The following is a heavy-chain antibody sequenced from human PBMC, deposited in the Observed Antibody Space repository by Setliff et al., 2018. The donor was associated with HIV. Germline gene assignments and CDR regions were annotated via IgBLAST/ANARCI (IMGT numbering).Heavy chain of an antibody. V-gene: IGHV3-74*01. CDR3: ARESGSYLSFFDY. J-gene: IGHJ4*02. Sequence: GGSLRLSCAASGFTFSDSNMNWVRQTPGKGLVWVSRINSEGSSTRYADSVKGRFTISRDNAKNTLYLEMNSLRAEDTAVYYCARESGSYLSFFDYWGQGTLVTVSS. CDR2: INSEGSST. D-gene: IGHD1-26*01. CDR1: GFTFSDSN.